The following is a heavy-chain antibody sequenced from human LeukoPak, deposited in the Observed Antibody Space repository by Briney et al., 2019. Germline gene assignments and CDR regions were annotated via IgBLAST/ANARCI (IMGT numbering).Heavy chain of an antibody. J-gene: IGHJ4*02. CDR1: GGSIRSYY. CDR2: IYYSGST. Sequence: SETLSLTCTVSGGSIRSYYWSWIRQPPGKGLGWIGYIYYSGSTNYNPSLKSRVTISVDTSKNQFSLKLSSVTAADTAVYYCARAGYYDSSGYFDYWGQGTLVTVSS. V-gene: IGHV4-59*01. D-gene: IGHD3-22*01. CDR3: ARAGYYDSSGYFDY.